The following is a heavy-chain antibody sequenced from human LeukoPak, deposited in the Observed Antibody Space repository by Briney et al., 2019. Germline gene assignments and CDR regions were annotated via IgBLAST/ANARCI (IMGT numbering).Heavy chain of an antibody. D-gene: IGHD3-10*01. J-gene: IGHJ4*02. V-gene: IGHV3-48*01. Sequence: GGSLRLSCAASGLTISSYSMNWVRQAPGKGLQWVSYISSSNSTIYYADSVKGRTISRDNAKNSLYLQMNSLRAEDTAVYYCARALWFGETFPAYWGQGTLVTVSS. CDR3: ARALWFGETFPAY. CDR1: GLTISSYS. CDR2: ISSSNSTI.